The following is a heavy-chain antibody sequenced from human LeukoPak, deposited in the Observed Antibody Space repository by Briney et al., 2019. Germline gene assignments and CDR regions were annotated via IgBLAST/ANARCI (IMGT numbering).Heavy chain of an antibody. CDR3: ASLDSGDIFDY. Sequence: ASVNVSCKASGYTFTNYFLHWVRQAPGQGLEWMGIINPSGGSTSYAKKFQGRVTMTRDMSTSTVYMELNSLRSEDTAVYYCASLDSGDIFDYWGQGTLVTVSS. CDR2: INPSGGST. CDR1: GYTFTNYF. D-gene: IGHD4-17*01. V-gene: IGHV1-46*01. J-gene: IGHJ4*02.